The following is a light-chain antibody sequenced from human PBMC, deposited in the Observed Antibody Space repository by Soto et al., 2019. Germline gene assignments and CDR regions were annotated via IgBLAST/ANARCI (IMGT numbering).Light chain of an antibody. V-gene: IGKV3-11*01. J-gene: IGKJ4*01. Sequence: EIVLTQSPATLSLSPGERATFSCRASQSVSSDLVWYQQKPGQAPMLLIYDASNRATAIPARFSGSGSGTDVTITISSLAPEDFAVYYCQQRSNWPTLTFGGGTKVEIK. CDR3: QQRSNWPTLT. CDR2: DAS. CDR1: QSVSSD.